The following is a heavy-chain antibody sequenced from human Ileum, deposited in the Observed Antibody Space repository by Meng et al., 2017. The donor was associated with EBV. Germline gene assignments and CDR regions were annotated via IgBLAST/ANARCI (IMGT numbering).Heavy chain of an antibody. D-gene: IGHD3-22*01. CDR2: IHHTEST. V-gene: IGHV4-4*02. CDR3: ARESYSDSSGYYSLDY. J-gene: IGHJ4*02. CDR1: GGSIRSSKW. Sequence: QRPESGPGLVKPSGTLSLTCAVSGGSIRSSKWWSWVRQATGKGLEWIGEIHHTESTNYNPSLKSRVTISVDKSKNQFSLKLSSVTAADTAVYYCARESYSDSSGYYSLDYWGQGSLVTVSS.